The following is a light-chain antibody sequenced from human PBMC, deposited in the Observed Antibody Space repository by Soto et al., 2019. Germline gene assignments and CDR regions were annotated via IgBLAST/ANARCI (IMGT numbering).Light chain of an antibody. CDR2: KIS. CDR3: MPSTQFPFP. Sequence: IVMTQTPLSSNVTLGQPASISCRASRSLVHSDGNTYLSRWLQERRGQPPRLLIYKISDRFSGVPDRFTGSGAGTDFTLKISRVEAGDVGTYFCMPSTQFPFPFVPGTRVAIK. J-gene: IGKJ3*01. CDR1: RSLVHSDGNTY. V-gene: IGKV2-24*01.